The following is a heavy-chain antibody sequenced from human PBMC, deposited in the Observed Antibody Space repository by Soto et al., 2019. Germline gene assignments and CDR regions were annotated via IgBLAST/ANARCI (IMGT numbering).Heavy chain of an antibody. CDR2: IYSGGST. CDR3: ATDTRRGLHFDY. Sequence: VQLVESGGCLVQPGGSLRLYCAASGFTVSSNYMSWVRQAPGKGLEWVSVIYSGGSTYYADSVKGRFTIYRDNSKNTLYLQMNSLRAEDTAVYYCATDTRRGLHFDYWGQGTLVTVSS. V-gene: IGHV3-66*01. J-gene: IGHJ4*02. CDR1: GFTVSSNY. D-gene: IGHD3-16*01.